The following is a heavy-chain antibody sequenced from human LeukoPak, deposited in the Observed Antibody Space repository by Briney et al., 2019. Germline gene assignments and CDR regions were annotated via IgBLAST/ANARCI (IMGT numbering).Heavy chain of an antibody. D-gene: IGHD3-3*01. J-gene: IGHJ4*02. V-gene: IGHV1-2*02. CDR1: GYTFTSYD. CDR2: INPNSGGT. CDR3: ARGVYDFWSGYTDY. Sequence: ASVTVSCKASGYTFTSYDINWVRQAPGQGLEWMGWINPNSGGTNYAQKFQGRVTMTRDTSISIAYMELSRLRSDDTAVYYCARGVYDFWSGYTDYWGQGTLVTVSS.